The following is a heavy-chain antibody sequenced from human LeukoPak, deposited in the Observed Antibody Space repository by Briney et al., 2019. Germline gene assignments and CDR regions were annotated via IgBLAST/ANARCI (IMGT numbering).Heavy chain of an antibody. Sequence: GASVKVSCKASGYTFTSYYMHWVRQAPGQGLEWMRLINPSGGSTSYAQKFQGRVTMTRDTSTRTVYMELSSLRSEDTAMYYCARDRTHYYESSGYYSRWEYWGQGTLVTVSS. CDR1: GYTFTSYY. J-gene: IGHJ4*02. V-gene: IGHV1-46*01. CDR2: INPSGGST. CDR3: ARDRTHYYESSGYYSRWEY. D-gene: IGHD3-22*01.